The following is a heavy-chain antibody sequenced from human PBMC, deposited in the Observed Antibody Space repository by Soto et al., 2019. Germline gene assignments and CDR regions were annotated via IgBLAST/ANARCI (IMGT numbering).Heavy chain of an antibody. CDR3: SRGRDPHKGGRT. D-gene: IGHD3-16*01. J-gene: IGHJ5*02. CDR1: GGSISGYY. CDR2: IYYSGST. V-gene: IGHV4-59*12. Sequence: SETLSLTCTISGGSISGYYWSWIRQPPGKGLEWIGYIYYSGSTNYNPSLKSRVTISLDTSKSQFSLRLTSVTAADTAVYFCSRGRDPHKGGRTWGQGTLVTVSS.